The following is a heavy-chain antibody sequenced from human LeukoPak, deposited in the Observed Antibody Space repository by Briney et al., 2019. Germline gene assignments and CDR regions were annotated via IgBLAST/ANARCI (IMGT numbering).Heavy chain of an antibody. CDR3: AWYYYDTDAPPIDY. Sequence: ASVKVSCKASGGTFSSYAISWVRQAPGQGLEWMGGIIPIFGTANYAQKLQGRVTITADKSTSTAYMELSSLRSEDTAVYYCAWYYYDTDAPPIDYWGQGTLVTVSS. J-gene: IGHJ4*02. V-gene: IGHV1-69*06. CDR2: IIPIFGTA. D-gene: IGHD3-22*01. CDR1: GGTFSSYA.